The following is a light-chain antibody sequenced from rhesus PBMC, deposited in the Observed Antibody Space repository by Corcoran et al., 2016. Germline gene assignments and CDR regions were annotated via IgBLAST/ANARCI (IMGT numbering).Light chain of an antibody. CDR2: YSS. J-gene: IGKJ3*01. CDR3: QQSNTFPFT. CDR1: QSVGSS. V-gene: IGKV6-55*01. Sequence: EIVLTQSPAFRSVTLKEKVTITCQASQSVGSSLNWYLQKPDQSPKLLIKYSSQSISGVPSRFSGSGSGTDFTLTFSRLEAEDAATYCFQQSNTFPFTFSPGTKLDI.